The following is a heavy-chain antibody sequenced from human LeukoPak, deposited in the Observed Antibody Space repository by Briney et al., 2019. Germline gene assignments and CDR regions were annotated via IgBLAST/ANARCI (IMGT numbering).Heavy chain of an antibody. J-gene: IGHJ4*02. CDR3: ARRHIVATLDY. CDR2: IYYSGSS. CDR1: VGSISSSSYY. V-gene: IGHV4-39*01. Sequence: PSESLSLTRTVSVGSISSSSYYWGWIRQPPGKGLEWIGCIYYSGSSHYNPDLKSRLTIPGDTYKNQFSLGLSSVTAADTAVYYCARRHIVATLDYWGEGTLVTVSS. D-gene: IGHD5-12*01.